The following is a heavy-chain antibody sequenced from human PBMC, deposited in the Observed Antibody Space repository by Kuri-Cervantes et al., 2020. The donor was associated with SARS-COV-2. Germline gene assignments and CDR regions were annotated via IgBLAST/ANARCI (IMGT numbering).Heavy chain of an antibody. CDR2: INPNSGGT. D-gene: IGHD1-26*01. V-gene: IGHV1-2*02. CDR1: GYTFTGYY. Sequence: ASVKVSCKASGYTFTGYYMHWVRQAPGQGLEWMGWINPNSGGTNYAQKFQGRVTMTRDTSISTAYMELSRLRSDDTAVYYCARARYNGSYLFDYWGQGTLVTVSS. CDR3: ARARYNGSYLFDY. J-gene: IGHJ4*02.